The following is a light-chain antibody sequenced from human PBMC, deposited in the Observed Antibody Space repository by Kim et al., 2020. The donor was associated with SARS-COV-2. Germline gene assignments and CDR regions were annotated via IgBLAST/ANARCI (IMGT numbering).Light chain of an antibody. CDR3: QAWDNNIVV. J-gene: IGLJ3*02. CDR2: QDK. V-gene: IGLV3-1*01. Sequence: VSPGQTAIITCSGDKLGGKYVYWYHQKPGQSPVLVMYQDKKRPSGIPERFSGSSSGNTATLTISGTQAMDEADYYCQAWDNNIVVFGEGTQLTVL. CDR1: KLGGKY.